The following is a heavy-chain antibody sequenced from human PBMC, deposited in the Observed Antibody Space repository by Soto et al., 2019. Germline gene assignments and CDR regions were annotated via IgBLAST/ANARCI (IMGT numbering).Heavy chain of an antibody. Sequence: QVQLQESGPGLVKPSETLSLTCTVSGGSISSSSYYWGWIRQPPGKGLEWIGSIFYSGSTYYNPSLQSRVTISVDTSTNQSSLKLRSVTAADTAVYYCARIVRGIVITYYYMDAWGKGTTVTVSS. J-gene: IGHJ6*03. CDR2: IFYSGST. CDR1: GGSISSSSYY. CDR3: ARIVRGIVITYYYMDA. D-gene: IGHD2-21*01. V-gene: IGHV4-39*01.